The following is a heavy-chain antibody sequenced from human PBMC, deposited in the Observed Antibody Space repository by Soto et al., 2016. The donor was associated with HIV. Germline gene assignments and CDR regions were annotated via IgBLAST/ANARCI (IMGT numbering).Heavy chain of an antibody. Sequence: QVQLVQSGAEVKKPGASVKVSCKTSGYTFTGYYVQWVRQAPGQGLEWMGWINPNNGGTMTRDTSVSTAYMELSGLTSDDTAVYYCARRAVRYFDWLPRGYFDYWGQGMFVTVSS. CDR2: INPNNGG. V-gene: IGHV1-2*02. CDR1: GYTFTGYY. D-gene: IGHD3-9*01. CDR3: ARRAVRYFDWLPRGYFDY. J-gene: IGHJ4*02.